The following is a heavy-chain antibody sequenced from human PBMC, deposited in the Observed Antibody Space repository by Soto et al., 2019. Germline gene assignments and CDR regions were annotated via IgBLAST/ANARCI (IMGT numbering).Heavy chain of an antibody. CDR1: GGSICSGGYY. J-gene: IGHJ4*02. Sequence: LSLTCTVSGGSICSGGYYWSWIRQHPGKGLEWIGYIYYSGSTYYNPSLKSRVTISVDTSKNQFSLKLSSVTAADTAVYYCARGRTSSPTPGDYWGQGTLVTVSS. CDR3: ARGRTSSPTPGDY. CDR2: IYYSGST. D-gene: IGHD2-2*01. V-gene: IGHV4-31*03.